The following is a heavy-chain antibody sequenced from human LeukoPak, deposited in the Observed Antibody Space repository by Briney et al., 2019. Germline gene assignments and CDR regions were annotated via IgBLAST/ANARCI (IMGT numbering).Heavy chain of an antibody. CDR2: INPSGGST. V-gene: IGHV1-46*01. CDR3: ARSSGRSPNRDYMDV. D-gene: IGHD1-14*01. Sequence: ASVKVSCRASGYTFTSYYMHWVRQAPGQGLEWMGIINPSGGSTSYAQKFQGRVTMTRDTSTSTVYMELSSLRSEDTAVYYCARSSGRSPNRDYMDVWGKGTTVTISS. J-gene: IGHJ6*03. CDR1: GYTFTSYY.